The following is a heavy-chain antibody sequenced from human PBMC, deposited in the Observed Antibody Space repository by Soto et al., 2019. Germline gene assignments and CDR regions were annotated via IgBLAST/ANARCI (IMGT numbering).Heavy chain of an antibody. D-gene: IGHD2-21*01. J-gene: IGHJ4*02. CDR2: INPYNVNT. CDR1: GYSFTTYV. CDR3: VRGWGWLHLDY. V-gene: IGHV1-18*01. Sequence: QVQLVQSGAEVKKPGASVKVSCKASGYSFTTYVIAWVRQAPGQGLEWVGLINPYNVNTNYAQKLQDSVTMTTDTSSSTAYLELRSLRSDDTAVYYCVRGWGWLHLDYWGQGTLVTASS.